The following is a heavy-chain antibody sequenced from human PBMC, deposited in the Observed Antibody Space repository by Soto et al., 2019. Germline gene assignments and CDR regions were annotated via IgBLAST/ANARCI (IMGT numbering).Heavy chain of an antibody. CDR1: GFTITYYG. CDR3: AKDVYGSGSYQDFHY. CDR2: PSSDGISE. V-gene: IGHV3-30*02. D-gene: IGHD3-10*01. J-gene: IGHJ4*02. Sequence: PGGSLRLSCAASGFTITYYGMHWVRQAPGKGLEWVAAPSSDGISEYYADSVKGRFSVSRDNSKNTLYLQMNSLRAEDTAVYYCAKDVYGSGSYQDFHYWGQGTLVTVSS.